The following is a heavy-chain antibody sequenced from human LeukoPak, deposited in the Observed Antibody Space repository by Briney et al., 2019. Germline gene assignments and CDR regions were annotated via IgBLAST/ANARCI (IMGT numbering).Heavy chain of an antibody. D-gene: IGHD4-17*01. J-gene: IGHJ4*02. V-gene: IGHV3-21*01. CDR3: ARLFDYGDYRAEPY. CDR2: ISTGSNYI. Sequence: NPGGSLRLSCAASGFTFRTYTMHWVRQAPGKGLEWVSSISTGSNYIYHADSVKGRFTISRDNAKNSLYLQMNSLLAEDTAVYYCARLFDYGDYRAEPYWGQGTLVTVSS. CDR1: GFTFRTYT.